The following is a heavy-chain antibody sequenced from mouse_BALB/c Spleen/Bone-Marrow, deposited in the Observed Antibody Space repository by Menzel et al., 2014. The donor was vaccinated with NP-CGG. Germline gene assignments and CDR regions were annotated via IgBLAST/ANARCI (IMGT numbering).Heavy chain of an antibody. CDR2: INSNGGST. CDR3: ARGNYGNYVDYFDY. Sequence: EVKLMESGGGLVQPGGSLKLSCAASGSTFSSYGMSWVRQTPDKRLELVASINSNGGSTYYPDSAKGRFTISRDNAKNALSLQMSSLKSEDTAMYYCARGNYGNYVDYFDYWGQGTTLTVSS. D-gene: IGHD2-1*01. CDR1: GSTFSSYG. J-gene: IGHJ2*01. V-gene: IGHV5-6-3*01.